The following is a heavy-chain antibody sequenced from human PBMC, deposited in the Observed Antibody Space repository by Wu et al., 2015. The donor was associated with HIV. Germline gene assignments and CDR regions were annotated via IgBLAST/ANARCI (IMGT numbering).Heavy chain of an antibody. CDR3: ARNDFWSGLPGY. J-gene: IGHJ4*02. CDR2: VNPKSRNT. Sequence: QVQLVQSGAEVKKPGASVKVSCKASGYTFTSYDINWVRQATGQGLEWMGWVNPKSRNTGYAQKFQGRVTMTRDTSISTAYMELSSLRSEDTAVYYCARNDFWSGLPGYWGQGTLVTVSS. D-gene: IGHD3-3*01. CDR1: GYTFTSYD. V-gene: IGHV1-8*01.